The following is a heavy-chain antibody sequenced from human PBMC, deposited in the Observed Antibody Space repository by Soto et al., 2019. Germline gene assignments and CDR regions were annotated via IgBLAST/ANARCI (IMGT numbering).Heavy chain of an antibody. D-gene: IGHD4-17*01. J-gene: IGHJ2*01. CDR3: ARGLPGDYGDYVSLYSWYFDL. CDR2: INHSGST. V-gene: IGHV4-34*01. Sequence: QVQLQQWGAGLLKPSETLSLTCAVYGGSFSGYYWSWIRQPPGKGLEWIGEINHSGSTNYNPSLKSRVTISVDTSKNQFSLKLSSVTAADTAVYYCARGLPGDYGDYVSLYSWYFDLWGRGTLVTVSS. CDR1: GGSFSGYY.